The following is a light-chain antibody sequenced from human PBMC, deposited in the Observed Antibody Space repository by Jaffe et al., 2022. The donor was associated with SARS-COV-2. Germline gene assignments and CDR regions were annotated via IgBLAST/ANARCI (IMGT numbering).Light chain of an antibody. CDR2: DAS. J-gene: IGKJ5*01. Sequence: DIQMTQSPSSLSASVGDRVTITCQASQDLSSHLNWYQQKPGKAPRLLIYDASKVQTGVPSRFSGRGSGTDFTLTINTLQPEDIATYYCQQFDLFPITFGQGTRLEIK. V-gene: IGKV1-33*01. CDR1: QDLSSH. CDR3: QQFDLFPIT.